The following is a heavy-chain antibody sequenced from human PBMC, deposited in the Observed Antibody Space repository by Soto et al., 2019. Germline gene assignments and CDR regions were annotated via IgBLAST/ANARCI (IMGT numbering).Heavy chain of an antibody. V-gene: IGHV4-30-4*01. CDR3: ARAVRGSCYDS. J-gene: IGHJ4*02. D-gene: IGHD1-26*01. CDR2: IFYSGST. Sequence: QVQLQESGPGLVKPSQTLSLTCTVSGGSISSGDYYWSWIRQPPGKGLEWIGYIFYSGSTYYNPSLKSRLSISVDTSKNQFSLKLSSVTAADTAVYYCARAVRGSCYDSWGQGTLVTVSS. CDR1: GGSISSGDYY.